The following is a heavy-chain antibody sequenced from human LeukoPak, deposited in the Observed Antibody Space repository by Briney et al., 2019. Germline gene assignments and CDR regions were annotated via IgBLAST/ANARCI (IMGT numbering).Heavy chain of an antibody. D-gene: IGHD3-22*01. Sequence: GGSLRLSFPAYGFTFSSYWMHWVRRAPGKGLVWVSRINSDGSSTSYADSVKGRFTISRDNAKNTLYLQMNSLRAEDTAVYYCARASSWLLVYWGQGTLVTVSS. J-gene: IGHJ4*02. CDR2: INSDGSST. CDR3: ARASSWLLVY. V-gene: IGHV3-74*01. CDR1: GFTFSSYW.